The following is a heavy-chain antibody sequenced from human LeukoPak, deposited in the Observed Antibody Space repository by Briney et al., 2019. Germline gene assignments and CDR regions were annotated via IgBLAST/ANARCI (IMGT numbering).Heavy chain of an antibody. D-gene: IGHD5-18*01. J-gene: IGHJ4*02. Sequence: PGRSLRLSCAASGFTFDDYVMHWVRHAPGKGLEWVSGISWNSGRIGYADSVKGRFTISRDNAKNSLYLQMNSLRAEDTAVYYCARWDLVTAFDYWGQGTLVTVSS. CDR1: GFTFDDYV. V-gene: IGHV3-9*01. CDR2: ISWNSGRI. CDR3: ARWDLVTAFDY.